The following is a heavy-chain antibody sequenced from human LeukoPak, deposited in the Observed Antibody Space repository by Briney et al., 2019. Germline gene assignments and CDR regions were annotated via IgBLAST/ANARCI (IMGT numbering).Heavy chain of an antibody. CDR2: ISSNGQTI. V-gene: IGHV3-48*03. Sequence: GGSLTLSCEGLEFPFSGYELNWVRQAPGKGLEWLSYISSNGQTIHYADSVKGRFTISRDNAKNSLCLQMNSLRAEDTAVYYCAELGITMIGGVWGKGTTVTISS. J-gene: IGHJ6*04. D-gene: IGHD3-10*02. CDR1: EFPFSGYE. CDR3: AELGITMIGGV.